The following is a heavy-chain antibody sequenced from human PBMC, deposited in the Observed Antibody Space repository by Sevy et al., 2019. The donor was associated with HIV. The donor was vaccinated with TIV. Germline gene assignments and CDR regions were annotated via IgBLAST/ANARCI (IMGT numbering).Heavy chain of an antibody. Sequence: GGSLRLSCAASGFTFSSYWMNWVRQAPGKGLEWVAVISYDGSNKYYADSVKGRSTISRDNSKNTLYLQMNSLGAEDTAVYYCARGRSSWLDYWGQGTLVTVSS. J-gene: IGHJ4*02. V-gene: IGHV3-30-3*01. CDR1: GFTFSSYW. CDR2: ISYDGSNK. D-gene: IGHD6-13*01. CDR3: ARGRSSWLDY.